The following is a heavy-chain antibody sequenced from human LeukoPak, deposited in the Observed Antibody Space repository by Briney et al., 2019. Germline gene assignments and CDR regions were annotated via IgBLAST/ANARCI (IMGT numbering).Heavy chain of an antibody. CDR1: GYTFTTYD. V-gene: IGHV1-8*03. CDR3: AREDYYDSGSNDY. D-gene: IGHD3-22*01. CDR2: MNPNSGNT. Sequence: ASVKVSCKASGYTFTTYDINWVRQATGQGLEWMGWMNPNSGNTAYAQKFQGRVTITRNTSISTAYMELSSLRSEDTAVYYCAREDYYDSGSNDYWGQGTLVTVSS. J-gene: IGHJ4*02.